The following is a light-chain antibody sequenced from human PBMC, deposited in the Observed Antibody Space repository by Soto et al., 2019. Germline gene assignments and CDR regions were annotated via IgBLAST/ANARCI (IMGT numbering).Light chain of an antibody. CDR1: QSVGNN. Sequence: AMTQSPPTLSVSPGERATLSCRASQSVGNNLAWYQQKTGQAPRILIHGESTRATGIPARFSGSGSGTDFTLTISRLEPEDFALYYCQDFDSPQWTCGQGTKVDIK. J-gene: IGKJ1*01. CDR3: QDFDSPQWT. CDR2: GES. V-gene: IGKV3-15*01.